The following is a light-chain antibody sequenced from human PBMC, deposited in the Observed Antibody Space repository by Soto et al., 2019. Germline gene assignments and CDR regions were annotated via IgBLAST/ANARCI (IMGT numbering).Light chain of an antibody. V-gene: IGLV2-8*01. Sequence: QSALTQPPSASGSPGQSVTISCTGMSSDVGGYNYVSWYQQHPGKAPKLMIYEVSKRPSGVPDRFSGSKSGHTASLTVSGLQAEDEADYYCSSYAGANYVVFGGGTKVIVL. J-gene: IGLJ2*01. CDR1: SSDVGGYNY. CDR3: SSYAGANYVV. CDR2: EVS.